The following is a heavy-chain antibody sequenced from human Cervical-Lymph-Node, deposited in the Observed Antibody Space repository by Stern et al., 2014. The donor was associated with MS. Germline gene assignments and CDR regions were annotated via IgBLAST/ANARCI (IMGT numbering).Heavy chain of an antibody. CDR1: GASVGGGDWY. Sequence: VQLLESGPGLVKPSQTLSLACAVSGASVGGGDWYWSWIRQPPGKGLEWLGHIYYSGTTYYNPSLKSRLIISLDTSRNQFSLNLTSVTAADTAVYYCAGAIGKYELLESFDMWGQGTMVTVSS. D-gene: IGHD1-1*01. J-gene: IGHJ3*02. CDR3: AGAIGKYELLESFDM. V-gene: IGHV4-30-4*01. CDR2: IYYSGTT.